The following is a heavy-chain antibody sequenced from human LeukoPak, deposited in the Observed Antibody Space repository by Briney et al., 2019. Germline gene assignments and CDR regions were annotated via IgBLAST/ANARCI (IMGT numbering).Heavy chain of an antibody. CDR2: ISYDGSNK. CDR1: GFTFSSYG. J-gene: IGHJ6*02. CDR3: AKDQDSSGWYRAYYYYGMDV. D-gene: IGHD6-19*01. Sequence: PGRSLRLSCAASGFTFSSYGMHWVRQAPDKGLEWVAVISYDGSNKYYADSVKGRFTISRDNSKNTLYLQMNSLRAEDTAVYYCAKDQDSSGWYRAYYYYGMDVWGQGTTVTVSS. V-gene: IGHV3-30*18.